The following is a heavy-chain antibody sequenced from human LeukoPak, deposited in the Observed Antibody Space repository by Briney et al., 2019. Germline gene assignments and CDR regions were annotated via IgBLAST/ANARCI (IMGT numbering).Heavy chain of an antibody. Sequence: GGSLRLSCAASGFTFSTYVVNWIRQAPGKGLEWVSYISSSGSTIYYADSVKGRFTISRDNAKNSLYLQMNSLRAEDTAVYYCARDPGDYMQDYWGQGTQVTVSS. CDR3: ARDPGDYMQDY. J-gene: IGHJ4*02. CDR2: ISSSGSTI. D-gene: IGHD4-17*01. CDR1: GFTFSTYV. V-gene: IGHV3-11*01.